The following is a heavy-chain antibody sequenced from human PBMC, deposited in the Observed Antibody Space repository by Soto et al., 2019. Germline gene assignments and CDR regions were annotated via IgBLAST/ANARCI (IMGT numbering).Heavy chain of an antibody. J-gene: IGHJ4*02. Sequence: ASVKVSCKASGYTFTGYYMHWVRQAPGQGLEWMGWINPNSGDTNYAQKFQGRVTMTRDTSISTAYMELSRLRSDDTAVYYCASPDIVVTLTSDYWGQGTLVTVSS. V-gene: IGHV1-2*02. CDR3: ASPDIVVTLTSDY. CDR1: GYTFTGYY. D-gene: IGHD5-12*01. CDR2: INPNSGDT.